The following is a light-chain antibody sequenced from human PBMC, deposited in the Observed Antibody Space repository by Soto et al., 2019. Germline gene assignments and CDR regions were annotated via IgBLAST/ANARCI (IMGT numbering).Light chain of an antibody. V-gene: IGLV6-57*01. CDR3: QSYDSGNPWV. CDR2: EDN. Sequence: NFMLTQPHSVSASPGKTVTISCTRSSGSIASNFVQWFQQRPGSFPTTVIFEDNQRPSGVPDRFSGSIDSSSNSASLTISGLKTEDEADYYCQSYDSGNPWVFGGGTKLTVL. CDR1: SGSIASNF. J-gene: IGLJ3*02.